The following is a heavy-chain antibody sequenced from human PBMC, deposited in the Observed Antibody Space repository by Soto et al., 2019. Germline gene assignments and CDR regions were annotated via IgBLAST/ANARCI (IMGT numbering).Heavy chain of an antibody. V-gene: IGHV3-7*03. Sequence: PGGSLRLSCVASGFTFSSYWMSWVRQAPGKGLEWVANIKQDGSEKYYVDSVKGRFTISRDNAKNSLYLQMNSLRAEDTAVYYCARDSSSWYTSYFFDYWGQGTLVTVSS. CDR3: ARDSSSWYTSYFFDY. CDR1: GFTFSSYW. CDR2: IKQDGSEK. J-gene: IGHJ4*02. D-gene: IGHD6-13*01.